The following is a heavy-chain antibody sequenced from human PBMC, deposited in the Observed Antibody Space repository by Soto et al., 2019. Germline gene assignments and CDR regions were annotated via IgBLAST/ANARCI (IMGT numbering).Heavy chain of an antibody. CDR1: GFTVSSIY. CDR2: LWSAGLT. V-gene: IGHV3-53*01. D-gene: IGHD2-15*01. J-gene: IGHJ5*02. CDR3: ARELPPDL. Sequence: EVQLVESGGGLIQPGGSLRLSCAASGFTVSSIYMNWVRQAPGKGLEWVSILWSAGLTYYADSVRGRFTISRDNSKNTLYLQMNNLRAEDSAIYYCARELPPDLWGQGTLVTVSS.